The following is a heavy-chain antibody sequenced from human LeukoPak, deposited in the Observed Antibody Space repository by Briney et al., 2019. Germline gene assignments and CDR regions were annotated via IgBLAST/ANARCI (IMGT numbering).Heavy chain of an antibody. V-gene: IGHV3-11*01. CDR2: INQNSYTI. Sequence: GGSLRLSCAASGFTFSDYYMTWIRQAPGKGLEWISNINQNSYTIYYADSVKGRFTISRDNAKSSLYLHMNSLRVEDTAVYYCAKDMDYYYDSSGYYPRGDYWGQGTLVTVSS. CDR3: AKDMDYYYDSSGYYPRGDY. D-gene: IGHD3-22*01. CDR1: GFTFSDYY. J-gene: IGHJ4*02.